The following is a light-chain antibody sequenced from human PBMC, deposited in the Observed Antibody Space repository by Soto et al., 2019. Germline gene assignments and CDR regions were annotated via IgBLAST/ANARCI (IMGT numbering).Light chain of an antibody. CDR1: QSVAYTSNKKTY. V-gene: IGKV4-1*01. Sequence: DIVMTQSPDSLAVSLGERATINCKSSQSVAYTSNKKTYVAWYQQKAGQPLKLLLYWSSTRASGVPDRFSGSGSGTDFTLTISSLQAEDVAVYYCQQYYSPLWTFGQGTKVQIK. J-gene: IGKJ1*01. CDR2: WSS. CDR3: QQYYSPLWT.